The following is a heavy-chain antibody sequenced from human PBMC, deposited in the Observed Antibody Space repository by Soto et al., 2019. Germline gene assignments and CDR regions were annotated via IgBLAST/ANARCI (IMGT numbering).Heavy chain of an antibody. Sequence: EAQVSESGGALVQPGGSLRLSCAASGFNFNTFAMSWIRQAPGKGLEWVSHISSSGGSRDYADSVRGRFTISRDHSKNVLFLQMNSLRADDTATYYCAKDPPSPWTANWVDPWGKGTLVTVSS. V-gene: IGHV3-23*01. CDR1: GFNFNTFA. J-gene: IGHJ5*02. CDR3: AKDPPSPWTANWVDP. CDR2: ISSSGGSR. D-gene: IGHD1-1*01.